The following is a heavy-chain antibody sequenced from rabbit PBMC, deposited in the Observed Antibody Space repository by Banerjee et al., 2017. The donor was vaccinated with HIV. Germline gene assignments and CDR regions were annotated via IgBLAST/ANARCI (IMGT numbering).Heavy chain of an antibody. CDR3: ARKAYGTSSGDYTDAFDP. D-gene: IGHD1-1*01. Sequence: QEQLKESGGGLVQPGGSLKLSCKASGIDFSSYGISWVRQAPGKGLEWIAYIYPDYGSTDYASWVNGRFTISKTSSTTVTLQMTSLTAADTATYFCARKAYGTSSGDYTDAFDPWGQGTLVTVS. CDR2: IYPDYGST. V-gene: IGHV1S39*01. CDR1: GIDFSSYG. J-gene: IGHJ2*01.